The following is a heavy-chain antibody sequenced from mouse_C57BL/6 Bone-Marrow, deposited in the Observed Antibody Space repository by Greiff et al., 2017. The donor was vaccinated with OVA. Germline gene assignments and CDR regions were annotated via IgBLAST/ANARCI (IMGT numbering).Heavy chain of an antibody. Sequence: QVQLQQSGAELVRPGASVTLSCKASGYTFTDYEMHWVKQTPVHGLEWIGAIDPETGGTASNQKFKGKAILTADKSSSTAYMELRSLTSEDSAVYYCTRRNYYGSSPYAMDYWGQGTSVTVSS. J-gene: IGHJ4*01. D-gene: IGHD1-1*01. CDR2: IDPETGGT. CDR3: TRRNYYGSSPYAMDY. V-gene: IGHV1-15*01. CDR1: GYTFTDYE.